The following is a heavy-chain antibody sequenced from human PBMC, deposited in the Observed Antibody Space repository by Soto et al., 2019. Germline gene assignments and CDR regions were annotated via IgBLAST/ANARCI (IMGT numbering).Heavy chain of an antibody. Sequence: EAHLVESGGGLVQPGGSLRLSCAASGFSFSNYWMTWVRQAPGKGLEWVANINPDGGAKYYVESVKGRFSISRDNAKNSLYLQMSSLRAEDTAVYYCAKAFYNGNSDFGYWGQGTLVTVSS. V-gene: IGHV3-7*05. CDR3: AKAFYNGNSDFGY. CDR2: INPDGGAK. CDR1: GFSFSNYW. J-gene: IGHJ4*02. D-gene: IGHD3-10*01.